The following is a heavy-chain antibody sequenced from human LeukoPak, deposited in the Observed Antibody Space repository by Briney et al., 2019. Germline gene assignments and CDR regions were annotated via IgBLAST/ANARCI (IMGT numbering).Heavy chain of an antibody. V-gene: IGHV4-59*12. D-gene: IGHD3-22*01. CDR1: GGSISSYY. Sequence: SETLSLTCTVSGGSISSYYWSWIRQPPGKGLEWIGYIYYSGSTNYNPSLKSRVTISVDTSKNQLSLKLSSVTAADTAVYYCARGYDSSGYHYWGQGTLVTVSS. CDR3: ARGYDSSGYHY. CDR2: IYYSGST. J-gene: IGHJ4*02.